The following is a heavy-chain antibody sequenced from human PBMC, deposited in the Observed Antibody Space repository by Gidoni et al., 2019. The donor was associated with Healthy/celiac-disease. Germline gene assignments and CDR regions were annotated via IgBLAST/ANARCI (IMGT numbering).Heavy chain of an antibody. Sequence: QVQLVQSGAEVKKPGSSVKVSCKASGGTFSSYAISWVRQAPGQGLVWMGGIIPIFGTANYAQKFQGRVTITADESTSTAYMELSSLRSEDTAVYYCARGCSGGSCYLTTYWYFDLWGRGTLVTVSS. CDR3: ARGCSGGSCYLTTYWYFDL. V-gene: IGHV1-69*01. CDR1: GGTFSSYA. D-gene: IGHD2-15*01. J-gene: IGHJ2*01. CDR2: IIPIFGTA.